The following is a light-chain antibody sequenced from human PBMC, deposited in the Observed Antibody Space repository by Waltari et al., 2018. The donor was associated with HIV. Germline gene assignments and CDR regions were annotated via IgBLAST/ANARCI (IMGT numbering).Light chain of an antibody. CDR1: ALPRQY. Sequence: SSALTQTPSVSVSPGQTAPITCSGAALPRQYAHWYHQREGQAPFLVIFQDNKRAAGIPERFSASSSGTVLTLTVSGVQTEDEGDYYCQTTDRNGVVAFGGGTKVTVL. CDR2: QDN. V-gene: IGLV3-25*03. CDR3: QTTDRNGVVA. J-gene: IGLJ2*01.